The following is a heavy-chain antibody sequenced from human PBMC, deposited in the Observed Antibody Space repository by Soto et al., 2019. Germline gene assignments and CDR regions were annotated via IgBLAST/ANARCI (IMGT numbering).Heavy chain of an antibody. CDR3: ARVMGHDFRRMDV. CDR2: IYYIGST. V-gene: IGHV4-59*01. Sequence: QVQLQESGPGLVRSSETLSLTCTVSGGSISSYYWNWIRQPPGKGLEWIGYIYYIGSTNYNPSLKRRVTLSVDTSTNQFSLKLTPVTAAYTAVDYCARVMGHDFRRMDVWGQGTTVTVSS. J-gene: IGHJ6*02. CDR1: GGSISSYY. D-gene: IGHD3-3*01.